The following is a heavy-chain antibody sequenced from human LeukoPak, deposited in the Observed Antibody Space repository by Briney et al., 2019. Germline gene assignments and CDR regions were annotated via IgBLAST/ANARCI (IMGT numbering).Heavy chain of an antibody. D-gene: IGHD3-3*01. Sequence: PPGGSLRLSCTVSGFTVSSNSMSWVRQAPGKGLELVANIKQDRSEKYYVDSVKGRFTISRDNAKNSLYLQMNSLRAEDTAVYYCARLREIPVFGVVTKSTSYFDYWGQGTLVTVSS. CDR3: ARLREIPVFGVVTKSTSYFDY. CDR1: GFTVSSNS. J-gene: IGHJ4*02. V-gene: IGHV3-7*01. CDR2: IKQDRSEK.